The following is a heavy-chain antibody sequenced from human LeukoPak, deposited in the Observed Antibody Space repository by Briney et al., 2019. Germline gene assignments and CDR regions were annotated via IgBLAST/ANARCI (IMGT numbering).Heavy chain of an antibody. CDR2: IYPGDSDT. D-gene: IGHD6-13*01. CDR3: ARHPESSSWFDGSRTNWFDP. Sequence: GESLKISCKGSGYSFTSYWIGWVRQMPGKGLEWMGIIYPGDSDTRYSPSFQGQVTISADKSISTAYLQWSSLKASDTAMYYCARHPESSSWFDGSRTNWFDPWGQGTLVTVSS. V-gene: IGHV5-51*01. J-gene: IGHJ5*02. CDR1: GYSFTSYW.